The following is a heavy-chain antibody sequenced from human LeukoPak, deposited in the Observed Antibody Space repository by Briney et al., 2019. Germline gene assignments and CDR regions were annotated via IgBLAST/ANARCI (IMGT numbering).Heavy chain of an antibody. CDR1: GFTFSSYG. J-gene: IGHJ4*02. CDR3: AKDLTKYYYGSVDY. V-gene: IGHV3-33*06. CDR2: IWYDGSNK. Sequence: GRPLRLSCAASGFTFSSYGMHWVRQAPGKGLEGVAVIWYDGSNKYYADSVKGRFTISRDNSKNTLYLQMNSLRAEDTAVYYCAKDLTKYYYGSVDYWGQGTLVTVSS. D-gene: IGHD3-10*01.